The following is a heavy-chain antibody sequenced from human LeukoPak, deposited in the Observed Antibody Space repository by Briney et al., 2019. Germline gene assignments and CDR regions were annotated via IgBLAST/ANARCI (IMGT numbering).Heavy chain of an antibody. CDR1: GFTFSSYW. Sequence: SLRLSCAASGFTFSSYWMHWVRQAPGKGLVWVSRINSEGSYTRYAGSVKGRFTISRDNAKNTLYLQMNSLRAEDTAVYYCARGHYSGSERHYNYWGQGTLVTVSS. CDR2: INSEGSYT. D-gene: IGHD3-10*01. CDR3: ARGHYSGSERHYNY. J-gene: IGHJ4*02. V-gene: IGHV3-74*01.